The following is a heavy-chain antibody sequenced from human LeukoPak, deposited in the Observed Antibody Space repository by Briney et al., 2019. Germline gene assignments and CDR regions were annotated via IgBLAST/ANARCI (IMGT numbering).Heavy chain of an antibody. Sequence: GGSLRLSCAASGFTFSSNAMSWVRQAPGKGLEWVSAISGSGYSTYYADSVKGRFTISRDNSKNTLYLQMNSLRAEDTAVYYCARDPIAVAGTLVDYWGQGTLVTISS. CDR1: GFTFSSNA. CDR2: ISGSGYST. V-gene: IGHV3-23*01. J-gene: IGHJ4*02. CDR3: ARDPIAVAGTLVDY. D-gene: IGHD6-19*01.